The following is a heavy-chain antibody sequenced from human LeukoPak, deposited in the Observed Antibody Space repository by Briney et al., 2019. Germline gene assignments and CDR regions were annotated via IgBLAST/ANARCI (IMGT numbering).Heavy chain of an antibody. D-gene: IGHD2-15*01. CDR3: ARRVDATRWFDP. CDR2: INSDGTST. Sequence: GGSLRLSCAASGFPFSNYFMHWVRQAPGKGLVWVSRINSDGTSTMYADSVKGRFTISRDNAKNTLYLQMNSLGDEDTAVYYCARRVDATRWFDPWGQGTLVTVSS. J-gene: IGHJ5*02. CDR1: GFPFSNYF. V-gene: IGHV3-74*03.